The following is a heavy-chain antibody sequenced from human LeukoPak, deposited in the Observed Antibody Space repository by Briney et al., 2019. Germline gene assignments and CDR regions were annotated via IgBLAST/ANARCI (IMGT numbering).Heavy chain of an antibody. J-gene: IGHJ4*02. CDR1: GGSISSSSYY. Sequence: PSETLSLTCTVSGGSISSSSYYWGWIRQPPGKGLEWIGYIYYSGSTNYNPSLKSRVTISVDTSKNQFSLKLSSVTAADTAVYYCARDGGITMVRGVFDYWGQGTLVTVSS. D-gene: IGHD3-10*01. CDR2: IYYSGST. V-gene: IGHV4-61*01. CDR3: ARDGGITMVRGVFDY.